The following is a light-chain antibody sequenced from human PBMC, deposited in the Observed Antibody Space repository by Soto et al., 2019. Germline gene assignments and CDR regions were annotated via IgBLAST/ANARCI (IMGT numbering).Light chain of an antibody. CDR3: SSYTSSSLYV. Sequence: QSVLTQPASVSGSPGQSITISCTGTSSDVGGYNYVSWYQQHPGKAPKLMIYDVSNRPSGVSNRFSGSKSGNTASLTISGLQAEDEADYYCSSYTSSSLYVFGTGTQVTVL. J-gene: IGLJ1*01. CDR1: SSDVGGYNY. CDR2: DVS. V-gene: IGLV2-14*01.